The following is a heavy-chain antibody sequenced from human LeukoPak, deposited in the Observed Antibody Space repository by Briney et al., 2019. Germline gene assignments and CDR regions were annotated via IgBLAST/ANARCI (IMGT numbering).Heavy chain of an antibody. CDR1: GGSISSYY. CDR3: ASSRRVPAAVYYYYYMDV. V-gene: IGHV4-4*07. CDR2: IYTSGST. J-gene: IGHJ6*03. D-gene: IGHD2-2*01. Sequence: SETLSLTCTVSGGSISSYYWSWIRQPAGKGLEWIGRIYTSGSTNYNPSLKSRVTMPVDTSKNQFSLKLSSVTAADTAVYYCASSRRVPAAVYYYYYMDVWGKGTTVTVSS.